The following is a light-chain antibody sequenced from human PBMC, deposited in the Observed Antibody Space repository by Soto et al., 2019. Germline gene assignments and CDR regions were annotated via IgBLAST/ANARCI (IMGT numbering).Light chain of an antibody. J-gene: IGKJ2*03. CDR2: WAS. V-gene: IGKV4-1*01. CDR1: ESVFYSSSNKNY. Sequence: IVMTQSPDSLAVSLGERATINCKSSESVFYSSSNKNYLAWFQQHPGQPPKLLFSWASSRESGVPDRFSGSGSEPDFTLTISRLQAEDVAMYFCHQYRSIPYSFGQGTKLEIK. CDR3: HQYRSIPYS.